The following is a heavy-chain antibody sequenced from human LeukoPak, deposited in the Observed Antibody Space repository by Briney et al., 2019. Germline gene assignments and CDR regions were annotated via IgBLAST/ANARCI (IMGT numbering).Heavy chain of an antibody. CDR1: GGPFSGYY. V-gene: IGHV4-34*01. CDR3: ARVGIQLWLTFDY. Sequence: SETLSLTCAVYGGPFSGYYWSWIRQPPGKGLEWIGEINHSGSTNYNPSLKSRVTISVDTSKNQFSLKLSSVTAADTAVYYCARVGIQLWLTFDYWGQGTLVTVSS. D-gene: IGHD5-18*01. J-gene: IGHJ4*02. CDR2: INHSGST.